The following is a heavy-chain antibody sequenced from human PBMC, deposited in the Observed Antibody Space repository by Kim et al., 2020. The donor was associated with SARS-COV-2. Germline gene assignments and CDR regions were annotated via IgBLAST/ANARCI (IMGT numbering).Heavy chain of an antibody. J-gene: IGHJ6*02. CDR1: GFTFSSYW. V-gene: IGHV3-7*01. CDR3: AREPLVYATVLLWFRESPTGMGV. CDR2: IKQDGSEK. D-gene: IGHD3-10*01. Sequence: GGYLRLSCAASGFTFSSYWMSWVRQAPGKGLEWVGNIKQDGSEKYYVDSVKGRFTTARENAKNSLYLQMNSLSAEDTALYYCAREPLVYATVLLWFRESPTGMGVWGQGTTVTVSS.